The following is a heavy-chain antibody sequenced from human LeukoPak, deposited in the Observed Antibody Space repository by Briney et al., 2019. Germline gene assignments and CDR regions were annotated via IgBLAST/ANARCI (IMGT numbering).Heavy chain of an antibody. J-gene: IGHJ4*02. CDR1: GLTFSSYA. D-gene: IGHD1-26*01. CDR2: IVGSGGYT. V-gene: IGHV3-23*01. CDR3: AKGLNSGTYPYFDH. Sequence: GGSLRLSCAASGLTFSSYAMSWVRQAPGSGLEWVSAIVGSGGYTYYADSVRGRFTISRDNSKNTLYLQMNSLRAEDTAVYYCAKGLNSGTYPYFDHWGQGTLVTVSS.